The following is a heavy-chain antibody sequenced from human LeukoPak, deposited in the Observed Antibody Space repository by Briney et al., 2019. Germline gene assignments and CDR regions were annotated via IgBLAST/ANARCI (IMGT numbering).Heavy chain of an antibody. CDR2: IYHSGST. CDR3: ARGEVGIQLWFWAFDI. CDR1: GGSISSNNW. D-gene: IGHD5-18*01. J-gene: IGHJ3*02. Sequence: KTSETLSLTCAVSGGSISSNNWWSWVRQPPGKGLEWIGEIYHSGSTNYNPSLKSRVTISVDKSKNQFSLKLSSVTAADTAVYYCARGEVGIQLWFWAFDIWGQGTMVTVSS. V-gene: IGHV4-4*02.